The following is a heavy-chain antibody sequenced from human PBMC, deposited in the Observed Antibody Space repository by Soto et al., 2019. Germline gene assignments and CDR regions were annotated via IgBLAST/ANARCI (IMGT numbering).Heavy chain of an antibody. CDR2: IYSSGTT. CDR1: GFTVTSNY. D-gene: IGHD5-18*01. CDR3: ARVDTYDYYYAMDV. J-gene: IGHJ6*02. V-gene: IGHV3-53*02. Sequence: EVQLVETGGGLIQPGGSLSLSCAASGFTVTSNYMNWVRHAPGKGLEWVSIIYSSGTTYYADSVKGRFTISRDKSKNTLYLQMRNLRAEDTAIYYCARVDTYDYYYAMDVWGQGTTVTVSS.